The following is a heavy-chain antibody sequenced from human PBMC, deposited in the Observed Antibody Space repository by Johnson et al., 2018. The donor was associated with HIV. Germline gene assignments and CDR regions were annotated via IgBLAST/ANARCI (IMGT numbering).Heavy chain of an antibody. D-gene: IGHD1-20*01. V-gene: IGHV3-30*04. J-gene: IGHJ3*02. CDR1: GFTFSSYA. CDR3: AKGGYNWKFDGFDI. Sequence: QVQLVESGGGVVQPGRSLRLSCAASGFTFSSYAMHWVRQAPGKGLEWVAVISYDGSNKYYADSVKGRFTISRDNSKNTLYLQMNSLRAEDKAVYYCAKGGYNWKFDGFDIWGQGTMVTVSS. CDR2: ISYDGSNK.